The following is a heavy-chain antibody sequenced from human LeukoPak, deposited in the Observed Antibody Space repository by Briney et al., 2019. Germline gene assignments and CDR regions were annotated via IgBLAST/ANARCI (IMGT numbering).Heavy chain of an antibody. J-gene: IGHJ4*02. V-gene: IGHV4-59*11. D-gene: IGHD3-16*01. CDR2: IYYSGST. Sequence: SETLSLTCTVSGGSISSHYWSWIRQPPGKGLEWIGYIYYSGSTNYNPSLKSRVTISVDTSKNQFSLKLSSVTAADTAVYYCARGRQGGTFDYWGQGTLVTVSS. CDR1: GGSISSHY. CDR3: ARGRQGGTFDY.